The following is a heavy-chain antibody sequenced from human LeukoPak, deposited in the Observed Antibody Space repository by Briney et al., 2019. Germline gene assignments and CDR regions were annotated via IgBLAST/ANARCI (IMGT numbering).Heavy chain of an antibody. CDR2: IYYCGST. Sequence: SETLSLTCTVSGGPISSYYWRWIRQPPGKGREGMGYIYYCGSTNHNPSLKSRVTISVDTSKNQLSLKLSSVTAADTAMYYCARDETYSNFWSGSTVGGKGKYFDFWGQGILVTVSS. D-gene: IGHD3-3*01. CDR1: GGPISSYY. V-gene: IGHV4-59*12. CDR3: ARDETYSNFWSGSTVGGKGKYFDF. J-gene: IGHJ4*02.